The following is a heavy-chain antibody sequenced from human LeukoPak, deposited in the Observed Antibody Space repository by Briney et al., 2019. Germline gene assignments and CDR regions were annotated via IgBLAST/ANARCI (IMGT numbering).Heavy chain of an antibody. J-gene: IGHJ6*02. V-gene: IGHV3-30*03. CDR1: GFTFSSYG. Sequence: GGSLRLSCAASGFTFSSYGMHWVRQAPGKGLEWVAVISYDGSNKYYADSVKGRFTISRDNSKNTLYLQMNSLRAEDTAVYYCAGYCSGGSCYPSALYYYYGMDVGGQGTTVTVSS. CDR2: ISYDGSNK. CDR3: AGYCSGGSCYPSALYYYYGMDV. D-gene: IGHD2-15*01.